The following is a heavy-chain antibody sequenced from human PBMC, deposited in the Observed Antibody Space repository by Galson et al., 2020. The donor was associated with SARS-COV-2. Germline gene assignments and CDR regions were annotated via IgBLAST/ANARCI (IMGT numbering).Heavy chain of an antibody. CDR3: ARDGGTRGYYSLDY. CDR2: IKQDSSEK. J-gene: IGHJ4*02. CDR1: GFSFSSYW. Sequence: GGSLRLSCAASGFSFSSYWMTWVRQAPGKGLEWVAYIKQDSSEKYYVDSVKGRFTISRDNARNSLYLQMNNLRADDTAVYYCARDGGTRGYYSLDYWGQGTLVTVSS. D-gene: IGHD3-22*01. V-gene: IGHV3-7*03.